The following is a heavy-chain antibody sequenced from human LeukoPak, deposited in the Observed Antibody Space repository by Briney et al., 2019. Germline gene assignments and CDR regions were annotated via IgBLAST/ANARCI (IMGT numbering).Heavy chain of an antibody. D-gene: IGHD6-25*01. J-gene: IGHJ4*02. V-gene: IGHV3-48*01. CDR2: ISSSGSTI. CDR1: GFTFSSYN. CDR3: ARSTATGPFDY. Sequence: GGSLRLSCAASGFTFSSYNMNWVRQAPGKGLEWVSDISSSGSTIYFADSVKGRFTISRDNAKNSLYLQMDSLRAEDAAVYYCARSTATGPFDYWGQGTPVTVSS.